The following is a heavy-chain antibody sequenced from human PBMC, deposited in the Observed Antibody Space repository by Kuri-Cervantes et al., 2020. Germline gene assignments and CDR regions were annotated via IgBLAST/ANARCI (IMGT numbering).Heavy chain of an antibody. Sequence: ASVKVSCKASGYTFTGYYMHWVRRAPGQGLEWMGWINPNSGGTNYAQKFQGWVTMTTDTSTSTAYMELRSLRSDDTAMYYCAREGQMVRGRIDYWGQGTLVTVSS. CDR1: GYTFTGYY. J-gene: IGHJ4*02. CDR2: INPNSGGT. CDR3: AREGQMVRGRIDY. D-gene: IGHD3-10*01. V-gene: IGHV1-2*04.